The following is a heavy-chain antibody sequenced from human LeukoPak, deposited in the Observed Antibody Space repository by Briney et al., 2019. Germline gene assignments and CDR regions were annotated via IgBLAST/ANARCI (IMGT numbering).Heavy chain of an antibody. CDR2: IKQDGSEK. CDR3: ARGSPFEPAALPFDY. V-gene: IGHV3-7*01. Sequence: PGGSLRLSCAASGFTFSSYWMSWVRQAPGKGLEWVANIKQDGSEKYYVDSVKGRFTISRDNAKNSLYLQMNSLRAGDTAVYYCARGSPFEPAALPFDYWGQGTLVTVSS. J-gene: IGHJ4*02. D-gene: IGHD2-2*01. CDR1: GFTFSSYW.